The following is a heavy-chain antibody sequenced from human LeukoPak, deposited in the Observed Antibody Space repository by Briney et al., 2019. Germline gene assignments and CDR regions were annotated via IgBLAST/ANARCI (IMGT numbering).Heavy chain of an antibody. J-gene: IGHJ4*02. CDR2: IYTSGST. CDR3: VIFIMGTTTTDY. V-gene: IGHV4-4*07. D-gene: IGHD1-26*01. CDR1: GGSISSYY. Sequence: SETLSLTCTVSGGSISSYYWSWIRQPAGKGLEWIGRIYTSGSTNYNPSLKSRVTMSVDTSKNQFSLNLSSVTDTAVYYCVIFIMGTTTTDYWGQGTLVTVSS.